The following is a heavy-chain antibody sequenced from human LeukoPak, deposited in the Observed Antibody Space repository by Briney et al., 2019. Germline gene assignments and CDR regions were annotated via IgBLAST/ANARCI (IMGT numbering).Heavy chain of an antibody. CDR2: TNSDGFSI. Sequence: GGSLRLSCAASGFTFSAYWMHWVRQAPGKGLVWVSRTNSDGFSITYADSVKGRFTISRDDSKNTLYLQMHSLRVEDTAVYFCARDPGAFPYFFDNWGQGTLVTVSS. CDR1: GFTFSAYW. CDR3: ARDPGAFPYFFDN. D-gene: IGHD4/OR15-4a*01. V-gene: IGHV3-74*01. J-gene: IGHJ4*02.